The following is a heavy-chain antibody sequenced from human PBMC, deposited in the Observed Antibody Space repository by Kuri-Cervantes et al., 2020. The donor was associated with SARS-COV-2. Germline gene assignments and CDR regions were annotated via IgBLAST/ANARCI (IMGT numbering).Heavy chain of an antibody. CDR3: ARDQGLYSSSSHPEGYYYGMDV. J-gene: IGHJ6*02. D-gene: IGHD6-6*01. Sequence: LSCAASGFTCSSYSMNWVRQAPGKGLEWVSSISSSSSYIYDADSVKGRFTISRDNSKNTLYLQMNSLRAGETAVYYCARDQGLYSSSSHPEGYYYGMDVWGQGTTVTVSS. CDR1: GFTCSSYS. CDR2: ISSSSSYI. V-gene: IGHV3-21*01.